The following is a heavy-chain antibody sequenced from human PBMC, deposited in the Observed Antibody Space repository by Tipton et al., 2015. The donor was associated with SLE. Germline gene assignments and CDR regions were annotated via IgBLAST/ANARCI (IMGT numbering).Heavy chain of an antibody. CDR2: IYTSGST. J-gene: IGHJ6*02. Sequence: TLSLTCTVSGGSISSGSYYWSWIRQPAGKGLEWIGYIYTSGSTNYNPSLKSRVTISVDTSKNQFSLKLSSVTAADTAVYYCAREVFFWSGFGYYYYGMDVWGQGTTVTVSS. CDR1: GGSISSGSYY. D-gene: IGHD3-3*01. CDR3: AREVFFWSGFGYYYYGMDV. V-gene: IGHV4-61*09.